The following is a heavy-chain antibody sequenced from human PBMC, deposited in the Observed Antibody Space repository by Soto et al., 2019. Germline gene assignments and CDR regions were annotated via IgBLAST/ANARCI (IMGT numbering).Heavy chain of an antibody. CDR3: AREVVVVVAATRTEEYYGMDV. Sequence: QVQLVQSGAEVKKPGSSVKVSCKASGGTFSSYAISWVRQAPGQGLEWMGGIIPIFGTANYAQKFQGRVTITADESTSTAYMELSRLRSEDTAVYYCAREVVVVVAATRTEEYYGMDVWGQGTTVTVSS. CDR1: GGTFSSYA. CDR2: IIPIFGTA. D-gene: IGHD2-15*01. J-gene: IGHJ6*02. V-gene: IGHV1-69*12.